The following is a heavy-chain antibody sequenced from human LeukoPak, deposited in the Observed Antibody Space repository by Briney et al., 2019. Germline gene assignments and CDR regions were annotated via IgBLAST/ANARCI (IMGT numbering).Heavy chain of an antibody. J-gene: IGHJ3*02. CDR2: INSDGSST. CDR3: ARGPGAFDI. CDR1: GFMFSSYW. D-gene: IGHD2-2*01. Sequence: GGSLRLSCVASGFMFSSYWMNWVRQAPGKGQVWVSRINSDGSSTSYADSVKGRFTISRDNAKNTLFLQMNSLRAEDTAVYYCARGPGAFDIWGQGTMVTVSS. V-gene: IGHV3-74*01.